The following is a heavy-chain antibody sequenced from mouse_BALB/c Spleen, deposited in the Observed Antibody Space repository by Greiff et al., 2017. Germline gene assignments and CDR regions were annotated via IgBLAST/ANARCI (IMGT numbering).Heavy chain of an antibody. CDR1: GFTFTDYY. D-gene: IGHD2-14*01. Sequence: DVKLVESGGGLVQPGGSLRLSCATSGFTFTDYYMSWVRQPPGKALEWLGFIRNKANGYTTEYSASVKGRFTISRDNSQSILYLQMNTLRAEDSATYYCAREDRYDMGYAMDYWGQGTSVTVSS. V-gene: IGHV7-3*02. J-gene: IGHJ4*01. CDR3: AREDRYDMGYAMDY. CDR2: IRNKANGYTT.